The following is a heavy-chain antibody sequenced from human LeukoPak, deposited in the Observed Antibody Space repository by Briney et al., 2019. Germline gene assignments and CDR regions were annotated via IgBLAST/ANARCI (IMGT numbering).Heavy chain of an antibody. V-gene: IGHV3-NL1*01. D-gene: IGHD3-10*01. CDR3: ASRGGFSYFDY. J-gene: IGHJ4*02. CDR2: IYSGGST. Sequence: GGPLRLSCAASGFTFSSYGMHWVRQALGKGLEWVSVIYSGGSTYYADSVKGRFTISRHNSKNTVYLQMNSLRAEDTAVYYCASRGGFSYFDYWGQGSLVTVSS. CDR1: GFTFSSYG.